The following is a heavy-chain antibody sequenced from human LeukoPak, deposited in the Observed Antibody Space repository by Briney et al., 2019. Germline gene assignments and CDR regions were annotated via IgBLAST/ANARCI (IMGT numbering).Heavy chain of an antibody. Sequence: GRSLRLSCAASGFTFSSYAMHWVRQAPGKGLVWVGVISYEGSNKYYADSGKGRFTISRDNSKNTLYLQMNSLRAEDTAVYYCAREEDYDSSGYSVNYFDYWGQGTLVTVSS. CDR2: ISYEGSNK. CDR3: AREEDYDSSGYSVNYFDY. V-gene: IGHV3-30-3*01. CDR1: GFTFSSYA. J-gene: IGHJ4*02. D-gene: IGHD3-22*01.